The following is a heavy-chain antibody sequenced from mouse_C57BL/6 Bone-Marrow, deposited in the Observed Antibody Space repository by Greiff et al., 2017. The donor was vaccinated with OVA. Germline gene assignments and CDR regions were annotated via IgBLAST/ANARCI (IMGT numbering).Heavy chain of an antibody. CDR2: ISDGGSYT. CDR3: ARDRTTVVAKGFAY. CDR1: GFTFSSYA. Sequence: EVQLVESGGGLVKPGGSLKLSCAASGFTFSSYAMSWVRQTPEKRLEWVATISDGGSYTYYPDNVKGRFTISRDNAKNNLYLQMSHLKSEDTAMYYCARDRTTVVAKGFAYWGQGTLVTVSA. V-gene: IGHV5-4*01. D-gene: IGHD1-1*01. J-gene: IGHJ3*01.